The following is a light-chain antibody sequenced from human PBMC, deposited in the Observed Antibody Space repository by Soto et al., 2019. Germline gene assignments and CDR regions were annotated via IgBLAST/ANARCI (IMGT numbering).Light chain of an antibody. CDR1: QSVSSNY. Sequence: EIVLTHAPVTRSLLPVKRATLSFRSSQSVSSNYLAWYQQKPGQAHRLLIYGAYSRATGITDRFSGSGSGTDFTLTIRRMEPEDFAVYYCQKYGNSPWTFGQGNTVDIK. V-gene: IGKV3-20*01. CDR2: GAY. CDR3: QKYGNSPWT. J-gene: IGKJ1*01.